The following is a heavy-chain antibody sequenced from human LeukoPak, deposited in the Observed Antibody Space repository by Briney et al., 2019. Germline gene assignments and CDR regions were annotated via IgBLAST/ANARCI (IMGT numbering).Heavy chain of an antibody. J-gene: IGHJ4*02. V-gene: IGHV3-23*01. CDR3: AKVAGTNFYYDSSGQFDY. D-gene: IGHD3-22*01. CDR2: ISGSGGST. Sequence: QPGGSLRLSCAASGFTFSSYAMSWVRQAPGKGLEWVSAISGSGGSTYYADSVKGRFTISRDNSKNTLYLQMNSLRAEDTAVYYCAKVAGTNFYYDSSGQFDYWGQGTLVTVSS. CDR1: GFTFSSYA.